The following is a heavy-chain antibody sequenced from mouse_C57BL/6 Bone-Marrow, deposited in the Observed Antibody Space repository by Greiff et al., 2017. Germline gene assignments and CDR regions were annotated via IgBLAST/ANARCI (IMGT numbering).Heavy chain of an antibody. CDR3: AREGNWGSYFDY. Sequence: VQLQQSGPELVKPGASVKISCKASGYSFTDYNMNWVKQSNGKCLEWIGEIKPNDGTTSYNQKFKGKATLTVDQSSSTAYMQLNSLTSEDSAVYYCAREGNWGSYFDYWGQGTTLTVTS. CDR1: GYSFTDYN. J-gene: IGHJ2*01. D-gene: IGHD4-1*02. V-gene: IGHV1-39*01. CDR2: IKPNDGTT.